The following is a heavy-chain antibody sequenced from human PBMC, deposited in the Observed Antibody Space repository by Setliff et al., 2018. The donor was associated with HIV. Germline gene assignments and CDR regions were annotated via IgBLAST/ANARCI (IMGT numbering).Heavy chain of an antibody. V-gene: IGHV1-2*02. CDR1: GYTFTDYY. CDR3: ARSTTAD. Sequence: ASVKVSCKASGYTFTDYYIHWVRQAPGQGLEWMGWIYPNTGGTNYAQKFQGRVTMTRDTSISTAYMELSRLRSDDTPVYYCARSTTADWGQGTLVTVSS. CDR2: IYPNTGGT. D-gene: IGHD4-17*01. J-gene: IGHJ4*02.